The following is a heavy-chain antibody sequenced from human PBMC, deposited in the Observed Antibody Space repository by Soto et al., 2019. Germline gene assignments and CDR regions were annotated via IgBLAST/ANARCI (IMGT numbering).Heavy chain of an antibody. D-gene: IGHD3-10*01. CDR2: IYYSGST. CDR3: ATYGPRYYYGMDV. Sequence: TETLLLDYTDPGGAICSSSYYWGWIRQPPGKGLEWIGSIYYSGSTYYNPSLKSRVTISVDTSKNQFSLKLSSVTAADTAVYYCATYGPRYYYGMDVWGQGTTVT. J-gene: IGHJ6*02. V-gene: IGHV4-39*01. CDR1: GGAICSSSYY.